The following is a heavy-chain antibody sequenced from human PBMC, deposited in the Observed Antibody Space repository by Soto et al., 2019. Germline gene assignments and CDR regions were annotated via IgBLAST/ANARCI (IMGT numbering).Heavy chain of an antibody. J-gene: IGHJ6*02. CDR1: GDSVSSNSAG. V-gene: IGHV6-1*01. CDR3: TGITWVSGMDV. D-gene: IGHD3-10*01. CDR2: TYYKSKWNN. Sequence: SKTLSITCVISGDSVSSNSAGWNWIRQSPSRGLEWLGRTYYKSKWNNDYALSVKSRITINPDTSKNQFSLHLYSVTPEDTAVEYWTGITWVSGMDVWGPGTPVTAPS.